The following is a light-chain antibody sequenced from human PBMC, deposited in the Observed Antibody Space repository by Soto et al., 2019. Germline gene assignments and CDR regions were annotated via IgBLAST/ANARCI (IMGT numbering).Light chain of an antibody. Sequence: QSVLTQPPSAFGTPGQRVTISCSGSSSNIGSNTVTWYQQLPGTAPKLLFYSNNQRPSGVPDRFSASKSGTSASLAISGLQSEDEADYYCATWDDSLIGSVFGTGTKVTVL. CDR2: SNN. CDR1: SSNIGSNT. V-gene: IGLV1-44*01. J-gene: IGLJ1*01. CDR3: ATWDDSLIGSV.